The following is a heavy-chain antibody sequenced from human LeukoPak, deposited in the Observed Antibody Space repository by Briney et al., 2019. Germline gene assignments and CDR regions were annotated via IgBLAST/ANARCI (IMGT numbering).Heavy chain of an antibody. CDR1: GYAIRSGFY. D-gene: IGHD3-16*02. J-gene: IGHJ4*02. CDR3: ARYRYGGPADY. V-gene: IGHV4-38-2*01. Sequence: SGTLSLTCAVSGYAIRSGFYWGWLRQPPGRELEWIGSIYHAGSTYYTPSLKSRVTISVDTSKNHFSLSLNSVTVADTAVYYCARYRYGGPADYWGPGTQITVSS. CDR2: IYHAGST.